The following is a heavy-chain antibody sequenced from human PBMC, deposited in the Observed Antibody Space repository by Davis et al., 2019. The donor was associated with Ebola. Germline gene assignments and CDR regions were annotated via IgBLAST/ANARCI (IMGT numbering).Heavy chain of an antibody. Sequence: AASVKVSCKASGGTFDTFAISWVRQAPGKGLEWMGGFDPEDEETIYAQKFQGRVTMTEDTSTDTAYMELSSLRSEDTAVYYCATHISYYYDSSGDYFDYWGQGTLVTVSS. D-gene: IGHD3-22*01. J-gene: IGHJ4*02. CDR3: ATHISYYYDSSGDYFDY. V-gene: IGHV1-24*01. CDR1: GGTFDTFA. CDR2: FDPEDEET.